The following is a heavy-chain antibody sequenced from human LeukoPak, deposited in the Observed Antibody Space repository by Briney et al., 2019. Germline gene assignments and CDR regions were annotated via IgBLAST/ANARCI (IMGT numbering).Heavy chain of an antibody. J-gene: IGHJ4*02. D-gene: IGHD3-22*01. V-gene: IGHV1-46*01. CDR1: GYTFTSYY. CDR3: ARASDSSGYYSPNLDY. CDR2: INPSGGST. Sequence: GASVKVSCKASGYTFTSYYMHWVRQAPGQGLEWMGIINPSGGSTSYAQKFQGRVTMTRDTSTSTVYMELSSLRSEDTAVYYCARASDSSGYYSPNLDYWGQGTLVTVSS.